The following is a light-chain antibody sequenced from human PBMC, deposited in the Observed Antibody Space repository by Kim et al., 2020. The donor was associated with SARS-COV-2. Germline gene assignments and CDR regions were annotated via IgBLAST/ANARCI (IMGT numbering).Light chain of an antibody. CDR1: QSISSY. J-gene: IGKJ4*01. V-gene: IGKV1-39*01. Sequence: SEAVGDRVTITCRASQSISSYLNWYQQKPGKAPKLLIYAASSLQSGVPSRFSGSGSGTDFTLTISSLQPEDFATYYCQQSYSTLTFGGGTKVDIK. CDR2: AAS. CDR3: QQSYSTLT.